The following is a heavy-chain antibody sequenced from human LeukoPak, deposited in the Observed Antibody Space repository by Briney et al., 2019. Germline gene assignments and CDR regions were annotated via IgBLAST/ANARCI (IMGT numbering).Heavy chain of an antibody. Sequence: SETLSLTCAVYGGSFSGYYWSWIRQPPGKGLEWIGEINHSGSTNYNPSLKSRVTISVDTSKNQFSLKLSSVTAADTAVHYCARRRVAGSFVYWGQGTLVTVSS. CDR3: ARRRVAGSFVY. CDR1: GGSFSGYY. J-gene: IGHJ4*02. D-gene: IGHD3-10*01. CDR2: INHSGST. V-gene: IGHV4-34*01.